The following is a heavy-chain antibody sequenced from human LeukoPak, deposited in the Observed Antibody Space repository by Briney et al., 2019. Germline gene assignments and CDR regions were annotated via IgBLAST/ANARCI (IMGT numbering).Heavy chain of an antibody. CDR1: GFTFSSYG. CDR3: AKGGEGGSHRYFEY. J-gene: IGHJ4*02. V-gene: IGHV3-30*18. CDR2: ISYDGSNQ. Sequence: TGRSLRLSCAASGFTFSSYGMHWVRQAPGKGLEWVALISYDGSNQYYADSVKGRFTVSRDNSKNTLYLQMNSLRPEDTAVYYCAKGGEGGSHRYFEYWGQGTLVTVSS. D-gene: IGHD1-26*01.